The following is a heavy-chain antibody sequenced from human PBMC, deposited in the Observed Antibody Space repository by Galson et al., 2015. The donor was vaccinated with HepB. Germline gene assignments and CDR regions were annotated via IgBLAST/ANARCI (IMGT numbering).Heavy chain of an antibody. J-gene: IGHJ4*02. D-gene: IGHD2-21*01. Sequence: SVKVSCKASGYTFTSYAMHWVRQAPGQRLEWMGWINAGNGSTKYSQKFQGRVTITRDASASTAYMELSSLRSEDTAVYYCAREGYSPSGSDYWGQGTLVTVSS. V-gene: IGHV1-3*01. CDR1: GYTFTSYA. CDR2: INAGNGST. CDR3: AREGYSPSGSDY.